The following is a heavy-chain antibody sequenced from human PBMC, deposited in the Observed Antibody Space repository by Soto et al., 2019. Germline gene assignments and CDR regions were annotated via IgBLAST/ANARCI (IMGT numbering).Heavy chain of an antibody. CDR3: ASLRSRYCSGGSCFGGIGDAFDI. J-gene: IGHJ3*02. Sequence: ASVKVSCKASGYTFTSYGISWVRQAPGQGLEWMGWISAYNGNTNYAQKLQGRVTMTTDTSTSTAYMELRSLRSDDTAVYYCASLRSRYCSGGSCFGGIGDAFDIWGQGTMVTVSS. CDR2: ISAYNGNT. CDR1: GYTFTSYG. V-gene: IGHV1-18*01. D-gene: IGHD2-15*01.